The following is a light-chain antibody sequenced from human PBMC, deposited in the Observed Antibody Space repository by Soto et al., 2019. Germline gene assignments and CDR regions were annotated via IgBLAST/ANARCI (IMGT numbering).Light chain of an antibody. Sequence: IVMTQSPATLSVSPGERATLSCRASQGVGNNLAWYQQKPGQAPRLLIYGASTRATGIPARFSGSGSGTDFTLSISSLQSEDFAVYYCQHYTNWPPWTFGQGTKVEI. CDR1: QGVGNN. CDR3: QHYTNWPPWT. V-gene: IGKV3-15*01. J-gene: IGKJ1*01. CDR2: GAS.